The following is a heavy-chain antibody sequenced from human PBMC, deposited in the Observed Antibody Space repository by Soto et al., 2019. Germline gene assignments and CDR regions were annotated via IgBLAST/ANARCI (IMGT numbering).Heavy chain of an antibody. Sequence: ASVKLSCKASGYALTDHYIHWLRLAPGQGFEWMGWISNSGGTNYAEKFQGRVTMTRDTSITTAYMELKRLKSDDTAVYYCARGGTWYAFWGQGTLVTV. D-gene: IGHD2-8*01. J-gene: IGHJ4*02. V-gene: IGHV1-2*02. CDR1: GYALTDHY. CDR2: ISNSGGT. CDR3: ARGGTWYAF.